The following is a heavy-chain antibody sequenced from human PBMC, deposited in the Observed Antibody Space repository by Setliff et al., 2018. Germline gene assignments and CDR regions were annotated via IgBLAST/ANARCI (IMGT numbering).Heavy chain of an antibody. D-gene: IGHD2-21*01. Sequence: GASVKVSCKTSGYNFITLGINWVRQAPGQGLEWMGWISPYSGETNNAQKFQDRLSVTADTSSKTIYMELRSLTSDDTAVYFCTTSRAPRVVLAADFDLWGQGTLVTVSS. J-gene: IGHJ4*02. CDR2: ISPYSGET. CDR3: TTSRAPRVVLAADFDL. V-gene: IGHV1-18*01. CDR1: GYNFITLG.